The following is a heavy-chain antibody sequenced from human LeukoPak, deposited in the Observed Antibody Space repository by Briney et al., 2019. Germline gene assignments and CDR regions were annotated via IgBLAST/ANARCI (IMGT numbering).Heavy chain of an antibody. CDR3: TCVTEAGGIIGDV. J-gene: IGHJ6*02. V-gene: IGHV1-24*01. Sequence: ASVKVSCKVSGYTLTELSMHWLRQAPGKGLEWMGGFDPEDGETIYAQKFQGRVTMTEDTSTDTAYMELSSLRSEDTAVYYCTCVTEAGGIIGDVWGQGTTVTVSS. D-gene: IGHD3-3*01. CDR2: FDPEDGET. CDR1: GYTLTELS.